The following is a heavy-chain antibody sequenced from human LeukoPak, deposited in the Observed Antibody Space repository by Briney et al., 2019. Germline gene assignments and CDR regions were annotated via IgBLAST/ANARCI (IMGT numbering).Heavy chain of an antibody. Sequence: RGASVKVSCKASGGTFSSYAISWVRQAPGQGLEWMGGIIPIFGTANYAQKFQGRVTITADESTSTAYMELSSLRSEDTAVYYCARDQRVVPAAPLEEGYYYYYMDVWGKGTTVTVSS. CDR3: ARDQRVVPAAPLEEGYYYYYMDV. D-gene: IGHD2-2*01. J-gene: IGHJ6*03. CDR1: GGTFSSYA. V-gene: IGHV1-69*13. CDR2: IIPIFGTA.